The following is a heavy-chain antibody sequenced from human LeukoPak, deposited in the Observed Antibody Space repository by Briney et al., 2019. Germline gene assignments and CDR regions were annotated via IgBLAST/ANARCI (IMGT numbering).Heavy chain of an antibody. CDR2: INYSGST. V-gene: IGHV4-39*01. D-gene: IGHD2-2*01. J-gene: IGHJ4*02. CDR3: ARQVSTSCYSN. CDR1: GGSISSSSYY. Sequence: SETLSLTCTVSGGSISSSSYYWGWFRQPPGKGLEWIATINYSGSTHYNLSLKSRVTMSVDTSKNQFSLRLSSVTAADTAVYYCARQVSTSCYSNWGQGTLVTVSS.